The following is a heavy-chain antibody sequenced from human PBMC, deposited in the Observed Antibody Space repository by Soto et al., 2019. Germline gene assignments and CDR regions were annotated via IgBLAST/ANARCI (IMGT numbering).Heavy chain of an antibody. J-gene: IGHJ1*01. CDR3: AKDGGDFSFQH. CDR1: GFTFSSYG. CDR2: ISYDGSNK. V-gene: IGHV3-30*18. Sequence: GGSLRLSCAASGFTFSSYGMHWVRQAPGKGLEWVAVISYDGSNKYYADSVKGQFTISRDNSKNTLYLQMNSLRAEDTAVYYCAKDGGDFSFQHWGQGTLVTVSS. D-gene: IGHD3-3*01.